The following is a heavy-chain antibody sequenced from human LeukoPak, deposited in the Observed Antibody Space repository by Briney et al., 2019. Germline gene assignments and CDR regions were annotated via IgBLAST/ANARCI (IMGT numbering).Heavy chain of an antibody. V-gene: IGHV3-9*01. J-gene: IGHJ4*02. Sequence: QPGGSLRLSCAASGFTFDDYAMHWVRQAPGKGLEWVSGISWNSGSIGYADSVKGRFTISRDNAKNSLYLQMNSLRAEDTALYYCAKDIPRRAFAPYYFDYWGQGTLVTVSP. CDR2: ISWNSGSI. CDR3: AKDIPRRAFAPYYFDY. CDR1: GFTFDDYA.